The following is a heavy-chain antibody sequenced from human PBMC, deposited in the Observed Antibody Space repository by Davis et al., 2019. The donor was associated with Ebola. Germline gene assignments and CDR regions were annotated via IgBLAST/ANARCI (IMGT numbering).Heavy chain of an antibody. J-gene: IGHJ2*01. D-gene: IGHD4-17*01. CDR2: IYRDGRT. CDR1: GFIVSDKY. V-gene: IGHV3-53*01. Sequence: PGGSLRLSCAASGFIVSDKYMSWVRQAPGKGLEWVSVIYRDGRTYYADSVKGRFTVSRDNSKNTLFLQMNSLRDEDTAVYYCTRHVSGDFWYFDLWGRGTRVTVSS. CDR3: TRHVSGDFWYFDL.